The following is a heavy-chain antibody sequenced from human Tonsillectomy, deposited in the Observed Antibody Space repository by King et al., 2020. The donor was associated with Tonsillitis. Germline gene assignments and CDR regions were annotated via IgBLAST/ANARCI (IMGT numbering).Heavy chain of an antibody. CDR2: ISAYSGYT. J-gene: IGHJ4*02. CDR3: ARDVARGYSGYDYFDY. CDR1: GYTFTSYG. D-gene: IGHD5-12*01. V-gene: IGHV1-18*04. Sequence: QLVQSGAEVKKPGASVKVSCKASGYTFTSYGFSWVRQAPGQGLDWMGWISAYSGYTKYAQKLQGRVTMTTDTSTSTAYMELRSLRSDDTAVYYCARDVARGYSGYDYFDYWGQGTLVTVSS.